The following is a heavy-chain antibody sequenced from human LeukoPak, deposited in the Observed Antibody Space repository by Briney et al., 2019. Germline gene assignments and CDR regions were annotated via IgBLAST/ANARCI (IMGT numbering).Heavy chain of an antibody. J-gene: IGHJ4*02. CDR2: INPNSGGT. CDR3: ARPGTAMGHTFDY. D-gene: IGHD5-18*01. CDR1: GYTFTGYY. V-gene: IGHV1-2*02. Sequence: ASVKVSCKASGYTFTGYYMHWVRQAPGQGLEWMGWINPNSGGTNYAQKFQGRVTITADKSTSTAYMELSSLRSEDTAVYYCARPGTAMGHTFDYWGQGTLVTVSS.